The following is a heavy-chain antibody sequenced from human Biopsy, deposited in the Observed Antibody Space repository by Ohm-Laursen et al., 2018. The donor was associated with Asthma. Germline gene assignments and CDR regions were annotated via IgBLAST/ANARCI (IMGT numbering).Heavy chain of an antibody. CDR2: VNTGNGDT. J-gene: IGHJ3*01. D-gene: IGHD3-9*01. CDR3: ARTYYDFLTGQVKDVFGV. Sequence: ALVKVSCKASGYTFIGCHIHWMRQAPGRGLEWMGWVNTGNGDTKYSQKFQGRVTITRDTSASTAYMELRSLRSEDTATYYCARTYYDFLTGQVKDVFGVWGQGTMVTVSS. CDR1: GYTFIGCH. V-gene: IGHV1-3*04.